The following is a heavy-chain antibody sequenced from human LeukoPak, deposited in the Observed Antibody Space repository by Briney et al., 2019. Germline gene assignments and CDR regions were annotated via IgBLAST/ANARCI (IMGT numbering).Heavy chain of an antibody. V-gene: IGHV3-30*18. Sequence: GGSLRLSCAAFRFTFSSYAMSWVRQAPGKGLEWVAVISYDGSNKYYADSVKGRFTISRDNSKNTLYLQMNSLRAEDTAVYYCAKDRSGWFFDYWGQGTLVTVSS. CDR2: ISYDGSNK. J-gene: IGHJ4*02. CDR1: RFTFSSYA. CDR3: AKDRSGWFFDY. D-gene: IGHD6-19*01.